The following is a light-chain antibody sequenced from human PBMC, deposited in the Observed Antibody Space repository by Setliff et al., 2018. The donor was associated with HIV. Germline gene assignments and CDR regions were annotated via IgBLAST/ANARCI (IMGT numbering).Light chain of an antibody. J-gene: IGLJ2*01. Sequence: QSVLTRPSSASGTPGQRVTISCSGSSSNIGSNFIYWYQQVSGTAPKLLVYRNIQRPSGVPDRFSGSKSGTSASLAVSGLRSEDEADYFCAAWDDNLSAMVFGGGTKGTV. CDR3: AAWDDNLSAMV. CDR1: SSNIGSNF. V-gene: IGLV1-47*01. CDR2: RNI.